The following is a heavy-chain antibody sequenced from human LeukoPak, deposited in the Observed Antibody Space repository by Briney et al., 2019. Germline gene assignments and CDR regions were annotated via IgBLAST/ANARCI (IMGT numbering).Heavy chain of an antibody. D-gene: IGHD6-13*01. Sequence: GGSLRPSWAASGLSFSTYAMNWVRHTAGKWLEWVSSIVGSGADTYYADSVKGRFTISRDNCKNTLYLQMDSLRAKDTALYYCAKGGIHRGYYYYYMDVWGKGTTVTISS. V-gene: IGHV3-23*01. CDR3: AKGGIHRGYYYYYMDV. CDR1: GLSFSTYA. CDR2: IVGSGADT. J-gene: IGHJ6*03.